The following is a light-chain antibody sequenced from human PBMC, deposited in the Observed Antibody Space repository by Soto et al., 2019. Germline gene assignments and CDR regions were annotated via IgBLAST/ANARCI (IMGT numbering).Light chain of an antibody. J-gene: IGKJ1*01. CDR3: QHYNDWPQT. Sequence: EIVLTPSPGTLSLYPGERATLSCRASQSVSTNLAWYQQIPGQAPRLLIYGASTRATGIPARFSGSGSGTEFTLAISSLQSEDFAVYYCQHYNDWPQTFGLGTKLDIK. CDR2: GAS. CDR1: QSVSTN. V-gene: IGKV3-15*01.